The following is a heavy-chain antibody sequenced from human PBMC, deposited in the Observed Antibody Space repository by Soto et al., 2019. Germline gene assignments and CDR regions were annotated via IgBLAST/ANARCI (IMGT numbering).Heavy chain of an antibody. Sequence: GGSLRLSCAASGFTFSNAWMNWVRQAPGKGLEWVGRIKSKTDGGTTDYAAPVKGRFTISRDDSKNTLYLQMNSLKTEDTAVYYCTTNDYGDYPYYYGMDVWGQGTTVTRLL. V-gene: IGHV3-15*07. CDR3: TTNDYGDYPYYYGMDV. CDR2: IKSKTDGGTT. CDR1: GFTFSNAW. D-gene: IGHD4-17*01. J-gene: IGHJ6*02.